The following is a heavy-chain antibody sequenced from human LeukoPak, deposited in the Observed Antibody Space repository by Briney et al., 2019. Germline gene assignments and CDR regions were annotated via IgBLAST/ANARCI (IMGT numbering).Heavy chain of an antibody. D-gene: IGHD3-10*01. Sequence: SETLSLTCTVSGGSISSGDYYWSWIRQPPGKGLEWIGYIYYSGSTNYNPSLKSRVTISVDTSKNQFSLKLSSLTAADTAVYYCTRAGQWTYGFQDYWGQGTLVTVSS. CDR2: IYYSGST. CDR3: TRAGQWTYGFQDY. CDR1: GGSISSGDYY. V-gene: IGHV4-30-4*01. J-gene: IGHJ4*02.